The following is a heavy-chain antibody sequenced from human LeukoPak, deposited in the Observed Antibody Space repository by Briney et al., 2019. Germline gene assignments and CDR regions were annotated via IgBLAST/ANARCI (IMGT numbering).Heavy chain of an antibody. Sequence: GGSLRLSCAASGFTFSSYSMNWVRQAPGKGLEWVSSISSSSSYIYYADSVKGRFTISRDNAKNSLYLQMNSLRAEDTAVYYCARGGAGNCGGACYLNWFDPWGQGTLVTVSS. D-gene: IGHD2-21*02. CDR2: ISSSSSYI. CDR3: ARGGAGNCGGACYLNWFDP. V-gene: IGHV3-21*04. CDR1: GFTFSSYS. J-gene: IGHJ5*02.